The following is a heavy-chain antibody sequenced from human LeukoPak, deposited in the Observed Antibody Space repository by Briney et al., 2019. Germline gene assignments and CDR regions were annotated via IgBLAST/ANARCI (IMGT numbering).Heavy chain of an antibody. D-gene: IGHD1-1*01. V-gene: IGHV3-23*01. CDR1: GFTFSSYA. CDR2: ISGSGGST. CDR3: ARALSQELIRYSQD. Sequence: PGGSLRLSCAASGFTFSSYAMSWVRQAPGKGLEWVSAISGSGGSTYYADSVKGRFTISRDDSKRTLYLQMNSLGAEDSAVYYCARALSQELIRYSQDWGQGTLVSVSS. J-gene: IGHJ1*01.